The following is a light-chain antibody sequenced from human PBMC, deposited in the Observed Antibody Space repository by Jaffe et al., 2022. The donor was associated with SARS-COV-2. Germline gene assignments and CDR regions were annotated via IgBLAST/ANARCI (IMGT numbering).Light chain of an antibody. J-gene: IGLJ2*01. CDR3: AAWDDSLNGQV. V-gene: IGLV1-44*01. CDR2: GND. Sequence: QSVLTQPISMSGTPGQRVAISCSGGHSNIERNAVTWYQQLPGTAPKLLIYGNDQRPSGVPDRFSGSKSGTSASLAISGLQSEDEADYYCAAWDDSLNGQVFGGGTKLTVL. CDR1: HSNIERNA.